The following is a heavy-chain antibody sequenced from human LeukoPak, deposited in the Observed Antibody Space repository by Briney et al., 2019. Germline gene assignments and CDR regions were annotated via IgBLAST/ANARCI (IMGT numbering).Heavy chain of an antibody. CDR3: ATARASGSGSAHFDY. CDR1: GYTLTELS. CDR2: FDPEDGET. V-gene: IGHV1-24*01. Sequence: ASVKVSCKVSGYTLTELSMHWVRQAPGKGLEWMGGFDPEDGETIYAQKFQGRVTMTEDTSTDTAYMELSSLRSEDTAVYYRATARASGSGSAHFDYWGQGTLVTVSS. J-gene: IGHJ4*02. D-gene: IGHD3-10*01.